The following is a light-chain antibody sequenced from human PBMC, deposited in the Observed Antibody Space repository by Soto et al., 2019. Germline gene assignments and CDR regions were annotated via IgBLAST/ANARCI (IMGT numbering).Light chain of an antibody. CDR3: QQRSNWPPIIT. V-gene: IGKV3-11*01. J-gene: IGKJ3*01. CDR1: QSVTTY. CDR2: DAS. Sequence: EITLTQSPATLSLSPGERASLSCRASQSVTTYLAWYQHKPGQPPRLLIYDASTRATGIPDRFSGSGSGTDFTLTISSLDPEDFGVYYCQQRSNWPPIITFGPGTKVDL.